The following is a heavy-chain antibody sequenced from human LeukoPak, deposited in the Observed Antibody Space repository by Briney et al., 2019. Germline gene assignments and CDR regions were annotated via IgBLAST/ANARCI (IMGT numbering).Heavy chain of an antibody. CDR3: ASGIAVAGTDWYFDL. CDR2: IYYSGST. CDR1: GGSISSYY. D-gene: IGHD6-19*01. Sequence: SETLSLTCTVSGGSISSYYWSWIRQPPGKGLEWIGYIYYSGSTNYNPSLKSRVTISVDTSKNQFSLKLSSVTAADTAVYYCASGIAVAGTDWYFDLWGRGTLATVSS. J-gene: IGHJ2*01. V-gene: IGHV4-59*01.